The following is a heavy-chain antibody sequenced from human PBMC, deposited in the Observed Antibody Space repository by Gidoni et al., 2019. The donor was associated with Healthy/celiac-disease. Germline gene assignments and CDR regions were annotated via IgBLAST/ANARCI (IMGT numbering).Heavy chain of an antibody. V-gene: IGHV1-69*01. CDR3: ARETRRIRGAFDI. J-gene: IGHJ3*02. D-gene: IGHD2-2*01. CDR2: IIPIFGRA. CDR1: GGTFSSYG. Sequence: QVQLVQSGAEVKKPGSSVKVSCKASGGTFSSYGISWVRQAPGQGLEWMGGIIPIFGRAKYAQKFQGRVTITADESTSTAYMELSSLRSEDTAVDYCARETRRIRGAFDIWGQGTMVTVSS.